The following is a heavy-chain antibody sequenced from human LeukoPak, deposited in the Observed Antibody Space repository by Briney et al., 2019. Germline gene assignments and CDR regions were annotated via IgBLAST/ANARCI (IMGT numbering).Heavy chain of an antibody. CDR1: GGSISSSSYY. J-gene: IGHJ4*02. CDR2: VYYSGST. V-gene: IGHV4-61*05. Sequence: SETLSLTCTVSGGSISSSSYYWGWIRQPPGKGLEWTGYVYYSGSTNYNPSLKSRVIISVDTSKNQFSLKLSSVSAADTAAYYCARALRGGAVAAYLDYWGQGTLVTVSS. CDR3: ARALRGGAVAAYLDY. D-gene: IGHD6-19*01.